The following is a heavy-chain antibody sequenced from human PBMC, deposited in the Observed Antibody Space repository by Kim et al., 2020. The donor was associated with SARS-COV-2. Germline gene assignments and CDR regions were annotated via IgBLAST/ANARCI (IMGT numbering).Heavy chain of an antibody. CDR2: AART. J-gene: IGHJ5*02. Sequence: AARTYYADSVKGRFTISRDNSKNTLYLQMNSLRAEDTAIYYCAKGRPDSSWGQGTLVTVSS. V-gene: IGHV3-23*01. CDR3: AKGRPDSS.